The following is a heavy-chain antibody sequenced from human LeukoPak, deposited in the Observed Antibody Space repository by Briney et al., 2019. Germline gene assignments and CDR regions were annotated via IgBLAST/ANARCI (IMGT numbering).Heavy chain of an antibody. Sequence: PSETLSLTCAVSGDSISSRIRWSWVRQSPGKGLEWIGEIYHSGSTNYNPSLKSRVTISVDKSKNHFSLKLSSVTAADTAVYYCASEPPSRLGGSPITILRGVIDWGQGTLVTVSS. J-gene: IGHJ4*02. V-gene: IGHV4-4*02. CDR3: ASEPPSRLGGSPITILRGVID. CDR1: GDSISSRIR. D-gene: IGHD3-10*01. CDR2: IYHSGST.